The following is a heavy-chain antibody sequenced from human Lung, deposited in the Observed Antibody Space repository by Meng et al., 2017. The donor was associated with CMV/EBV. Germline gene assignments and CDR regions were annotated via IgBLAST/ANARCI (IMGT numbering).Heavy chain of an antibody. D-gene: IGHD2-15*01. V-gene: IGHV1-18*04. CDR2: ISAYNGNT. J-gene: IGHJ4*02. CDR3: ARDSITLLTSEYYFDY. CDR1: GYTFTGYG. Sequence: ASVXVSXKASGYTFTGYGISWVRQAPGQGLAWMGWISAYNGNTNYAQKLQGRVTMTTDTSTSTAYMELRSLRSDDTAVYYCARDSITLLTSEYYFDYLGQGXLVTVSS.